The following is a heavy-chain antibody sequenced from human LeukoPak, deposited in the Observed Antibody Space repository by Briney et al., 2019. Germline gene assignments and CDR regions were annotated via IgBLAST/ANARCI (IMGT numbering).Heavy chain of an antibody. CDR2: IHYSGGST. D-gene: IGHD5-24*01. Sequence: GGSLRLSCAASGFIFRYYAINWVRPAPGKGLEWVSSIHYSGGSTYYGDSVKGRFSISRDNSKNTLYLQMNSLRAEDTAVYYCAKVIREVDMSHDYWGQGALVTVSS. J-gene: IGHJ4*02. CDR1: GFIFRYYA. CDR3: AKVIREVDMSHDY. V-gene: IGHV3-23*01.